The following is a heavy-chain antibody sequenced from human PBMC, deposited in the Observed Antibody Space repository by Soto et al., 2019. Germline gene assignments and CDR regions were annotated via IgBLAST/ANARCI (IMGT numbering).Heavy chain of an antibody. D-gene: IGHD6-6*01. CDR3: ARGVAARNYYFDY. V-gene: IGHV4-59*01. Sequence: QVQLQESGPGLVKPSETLSLTCTVSGGSISSYYWSWIRQPPGKGLEWIGYIYYSGSTNYNPSLKSRVTLSVDTSKNQFSLKLSSVTAADTAVYYCARGVAARNYYFDYWGQGTLVTVSS. J-gene: IGHJ4*02. CDR1: GGSISSYY. CDR2: IYYSGST.